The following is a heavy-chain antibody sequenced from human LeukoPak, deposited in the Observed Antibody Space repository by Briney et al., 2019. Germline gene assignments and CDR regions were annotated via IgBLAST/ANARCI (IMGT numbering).Heavy chain of an antibody. CDR1: GFTFSSYS. CDR2: ISSSSSYI. D-gene: IGHD3-3*01. J-gene: IGHJ4*02. CDR3: ARAFNGKILERSDY. V-gene: IGHV3-21*01. Sequence: PGGSLRLSCAASGFTFSSYSMNWVRQAPGKGLEWVSSISSSSSYIYYADSVKGRFTISRDNAKNSLYLQMNSLRAEDTAVYYCARAFNGKILERSDYWGQGTLVTVSS.